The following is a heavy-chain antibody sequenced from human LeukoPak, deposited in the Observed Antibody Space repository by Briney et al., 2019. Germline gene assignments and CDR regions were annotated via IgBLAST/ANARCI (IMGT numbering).Heavy chain of an antibody. CDR3: ARLVDYDNSGDPDIFDI. Sequence: SETLSLTCIVSSGFISSYYWSWIRQTPGKGLEWIAFINYSGRIKYNPSLQSRVSISLDTSENHFSLQLRSVMAADTAVYYCARLVDYDNSGDPDIFDIWGQGTIVSIS. CDR1: SGFISSYY. J-gene: IGHJ3*02. D-gene: IGHD3-22*01. CDR2: INYSGRI. V-gene: IGHV4-59*01.